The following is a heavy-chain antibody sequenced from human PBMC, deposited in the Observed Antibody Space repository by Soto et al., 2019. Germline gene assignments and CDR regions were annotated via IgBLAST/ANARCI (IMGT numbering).Heavy chain of an antibody. V-gene: IGHV3-53*04. CDR2: VYSGGAT. J-gene: IGHJ4*02. CDR3: VRGRYGSEIH. Sequence: EVRLVESGGGLVQPGGSLRLSCAAFGFTVSSNYMTWVRLAPGKGLEWVSLVYSGGATHYAASVKGRFTITTHSSQTTLFLQMNSLRTEDTATYYCVRGRYGSEIHWGQGTKVTVSS. CDR1: GFTVSSNY. D-gene: IGHD3-10*01.